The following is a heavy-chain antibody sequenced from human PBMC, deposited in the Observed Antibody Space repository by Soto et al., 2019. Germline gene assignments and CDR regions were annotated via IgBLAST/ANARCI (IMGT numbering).Heavy chain of an antibody. J-gene: IGHJ4*02. V-gene: IGHV1-46*01. D-gene: IGHD3-10*01. Sequence: QVQLVQSGAEVKKPGASVKVSCKASGYTFTSYYMHWVRQAPGQGLEWMGIINPSGGSTSYAQKFHGRVTMTRDTYTSTVYMELSSLRSEDAAVYYCARAPGRTKKFDYWGQGTLVTVSS. CDR3: ARAPGRTKKFDY. CDR2: INPSGGST. CDR1: GYTFTSYY.